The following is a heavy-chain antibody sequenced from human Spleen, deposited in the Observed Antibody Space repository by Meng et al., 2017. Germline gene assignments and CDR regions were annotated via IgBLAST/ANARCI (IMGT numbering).Heavy chain of an antibody. D-gene: IGHD3-22*01. CDR1: GFTFSKYW. V-gene: IGHV3-7*01. CDR3: AISGYHVNRAFDV. J-gene: IGHJ3*01. Sequence: GGSLRLSCAASGFTFSKYWMSWVRQAPGKGLEWVANIYLDGSEKYYVDSVRGRFTISRDNAKNSLYLQMNSLRAEDTTVYYCAISGYHVNRAFDVWGQGTMVTVSS. CDR2: IYLDGSEK.